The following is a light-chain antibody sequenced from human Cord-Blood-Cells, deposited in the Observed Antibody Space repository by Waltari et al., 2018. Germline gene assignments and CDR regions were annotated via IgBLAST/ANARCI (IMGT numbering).Light chain of an antibody. J-gene: IGLJ3*02. CDR1: SSDVGGYNY. CDR2: EVS. Sequence: QSALTQPPSASGSPGQSVTISCTGTSSDVGGYNYVSWYQQHPGKAPKLMIYEVSKRPSGVPVRCAGSKSGNTASLTVSGLQAEDEADYYCSSYAGSNNLGVFGGGTKLTVL. CDR3: SSYAGSNNLGV. V-gene: IGLV2-8*01.